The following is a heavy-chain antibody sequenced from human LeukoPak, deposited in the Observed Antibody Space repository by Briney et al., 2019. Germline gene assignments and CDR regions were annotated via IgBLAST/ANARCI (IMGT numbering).Heavy chain of an antibody. CDR1: GFTFSSYA. CDR3: AKGYCSGGSCYPSWFDY. D-gene: IGHD2-15*01. V-gene: IGHV3-23*01. Sequence: PGGSLRLSCAASGFTFSSYAMSWVRQAPGKGLEWVSAISGSGGSTYYADSVKGRFTISRDNSGNTLYLQMNSLRAEDTAVYYCAKGYCSGGSCYPSWFDYWGQGTLVTVSS. CDR2: ISGSGGST. J-gene: IGHJ4*02.